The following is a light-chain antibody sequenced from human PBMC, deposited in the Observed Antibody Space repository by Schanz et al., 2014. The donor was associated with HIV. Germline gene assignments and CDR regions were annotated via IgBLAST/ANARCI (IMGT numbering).Light chain of an antibody. V-gene: IGLV2-14*01. Sequence: QSALTQPASVSGSPGQSITISCTGTSSDGGGYNYVSWYQQHPGKAPKLMIYDVRYRPSGVSNRFSGSKSGVTAFLTISGLQAEDEADYFCTSYTFGSTPYFFGSGTKLTVL. CDR2: DVR. J-gene: IGLJ1*01. CDR1: SSDGGGYNY. CDR3: TSYTFGSTPYF.